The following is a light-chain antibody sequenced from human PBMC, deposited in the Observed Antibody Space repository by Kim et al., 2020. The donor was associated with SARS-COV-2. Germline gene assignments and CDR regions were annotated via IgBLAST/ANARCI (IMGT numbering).Light chain of an antibody. Sequence: SYELTQPPSVSVAPGKTARITCGGNNIGSKSEHWYQQKPGQAPVLVIYYDSDRPSGIPERFSGSNSGNTATLTISRVEAGDEADYYCQVWDSSSDLLVFGGGTQLTVL. J-gene: IGLJ2*01. CDR1: NIGSKS. V-gene: IGLV3-21*04. CDR2: YDS. CDR3: QVWDSSSDLLV.